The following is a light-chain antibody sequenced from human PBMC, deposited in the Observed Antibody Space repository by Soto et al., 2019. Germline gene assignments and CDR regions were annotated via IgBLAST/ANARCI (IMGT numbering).Light chain of an antibody. Sequence: EIVLTQSPATLSLSPGERATLSCRASQNINSYLAWYQQKHGQAPRLLIYDASNRATGIPARFSGSGSGTDFTLTISSLEPEDFAVYYCQQRSNWPPATFGGGTKVEIK. CDR3: QQRSNWPPAT. J-gene: IGKJ4*01. CDR2: DAS. CDR1: QNINSY. V-gene: IGKV3-11*01.